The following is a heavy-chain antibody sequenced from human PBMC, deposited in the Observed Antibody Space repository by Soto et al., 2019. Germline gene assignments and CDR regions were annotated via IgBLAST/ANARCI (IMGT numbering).Heavy chain of an antibody. J-gene: IGHJ5*02. CDR2: IYHRGTS. V-gene: IGHV4-30-2*01. CDR1: GGSISSGAYS. Sequence: SETLSLTCTGSGGSISSGAYSWSWIRLPPGKRLEWIGYIYHRGTSHYNPSLKSRVTMSVDRSKNQFSLNLRSVTAADTAVYYCASTLDYGGSAGTNWFDPWGQGTLVTISS. CDR3: ASTLDYGGSAGTNWFDP. D-gene: IGHD2-15*01.